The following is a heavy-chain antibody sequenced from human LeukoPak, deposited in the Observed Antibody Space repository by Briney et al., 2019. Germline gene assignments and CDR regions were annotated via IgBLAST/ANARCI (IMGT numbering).Heavy chain of an antibody. CDR3: ARVVKYSSGPLTDLFPYYFDS. CDR2: INAGNGNT. J-gene: IGHJ4*02. D-gene: IGHD6-19*01. CDR1: GYTFTSYA. Sequence: ASVKVSCKASGYTFTSYAIHWVRQAPGQRLEWMGWINAGNGNTKYSQEFQGRVTSSRDTSASTVYMELSSLRSEDMAVYYCARVVKYSSGPLTDLFPYYFDSWGQGTLVTVSS. V-gene: IGHV1-3*03.